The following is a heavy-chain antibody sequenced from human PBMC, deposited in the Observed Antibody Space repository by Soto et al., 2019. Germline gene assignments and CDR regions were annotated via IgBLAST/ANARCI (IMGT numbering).Heavy chain of an antibody. Sequence: PGGSLRLSCAASGFTFSDYYMSWIRQAPGKGLEWVSYISSTSTYTNYADSVKGRFTISRDNAKNTLYLQMNSLRAEDTAVYYCAKAFRDSSGYLLPSNLDYWGQGTLVTAPQ. D-gene: IGHD3-22*01. J-gene: IGHJ4*02. V-gene: IGHV3-11*05. CDR2: ISSTSTYT. CDR1: GFTFSDYY. CDR3: AKAFRDSSGYLLPSNLDY.